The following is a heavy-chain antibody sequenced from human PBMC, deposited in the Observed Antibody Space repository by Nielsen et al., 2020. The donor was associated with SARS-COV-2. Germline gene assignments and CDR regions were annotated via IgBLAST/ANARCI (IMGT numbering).Heavy chain of an antibody. D-gene: IGHD5-12*01. V-gene: IGHV3-23*01. Sequence: GESLKISCEASGYTFSAYAMIWVRQAAGKGLEWVSAVSGDSAATTYCPDSVKGRFIISRDNSKNTLYLQMHGLRAEDTAVYYCARDGRIGYGVYLDHWGQGTPVTVSS. J-gene: IGHJ4*02. CDR3: ARDGRIGYGVYLDH. CDR2: VSGDSAATT. CDR1: GYTFSAYA.